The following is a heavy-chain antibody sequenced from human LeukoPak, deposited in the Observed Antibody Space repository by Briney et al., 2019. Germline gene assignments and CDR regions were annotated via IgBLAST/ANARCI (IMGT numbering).Heavy chain of an antibody. J-gene: IGHJ3*02. Sequence: PSETLSLTCTVSGGSISSGGYDWSWIRQPPGKGLEWIGSIYYSGSTYYNPSLKSRVTISVDTSKNQFSLKLSSVTAADTAVYYCARQLERRSDAFDIWGQGTMVTVSS. CDR2: IYYSGST. V-gene: IGHV4-39*01. CDR1: GGSISSGGYD. CDR3: ARQLERRSDAFDI. D-gene: IGHD1-1*01.